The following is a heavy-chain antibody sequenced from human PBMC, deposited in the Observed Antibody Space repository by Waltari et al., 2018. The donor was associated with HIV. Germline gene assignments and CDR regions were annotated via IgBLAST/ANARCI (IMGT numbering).Heavy chain of an antibody. Sequence: VQLVESGGGSIKTGGSLRLSCAGSGFSVRNNWMDWVRQGPGKGLVWVARINRDGSTRNYADAVKGRFVISRDNSRNTVYLQLNSVKVEDTAVYFCARASHYIEFSTFDGDYYFDLWGRGTRVAVSS. V-gene: IGHV3-74*01. CDR2: INRDGSTR. D-gene: IGHD3-9*01. CDR3: ARASHYIEFSTFDGDYYFDL. J-gene: IGHJ4*02. CDR1: GFSVRNNW.